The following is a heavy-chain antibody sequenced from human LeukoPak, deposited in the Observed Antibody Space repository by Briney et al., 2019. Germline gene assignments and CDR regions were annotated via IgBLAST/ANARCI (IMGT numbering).Heavy chain of an antibody. CDR1: GFTFSSYG. CDR2: ISYDGSNK. CDR3: AKYLAHSSGWLLDAFDI. D-gene: IGHD6-19*01. V-gene: IGHV3-30*18. J-gene: IGHJ3*02. Sequence: GGSLRLSCAASGFTFSSYGMHWVRQAPGKGLEWVAVISYDGSNKYYADSVKGRFIISRDNSKNTLYVQMNSLRAEDTAVYYCAKYLAHSSGWLLDAFDIWGQGTMVTVSS.